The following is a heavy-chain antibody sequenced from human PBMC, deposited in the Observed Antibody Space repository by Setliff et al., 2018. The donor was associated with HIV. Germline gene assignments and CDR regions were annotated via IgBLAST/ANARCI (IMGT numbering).Heavy chain of an antibody. CDR3: ARDPRGAVAGFDY. CDR1: GFTISYDH. CDR2: LYNDGST. V-gene: IGHV3-66*01. Sequence: PGGSLRLSCAVSGFTISYDHVAWVRQAPGKGLEWVSALYNDGSTYYTDSVKDRFIISRDNSKNTVFLQMSSLRAEDTAIYFCARDPRGAVAGFDYWGRGTLVTVSS. J-gene: IGHJ4*02. D-gene: IGHD6-19*01.